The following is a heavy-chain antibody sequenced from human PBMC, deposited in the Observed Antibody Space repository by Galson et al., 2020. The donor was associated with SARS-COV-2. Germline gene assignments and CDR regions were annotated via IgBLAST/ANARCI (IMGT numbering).Heavy chain of an antibody. CDR2: IKQDGSER. V-gene: IGHV3-7*01. J-gene: IGHJ4*02. Sequence: GGSLRLSCAASGFTFNNYRMSWVRQAPGKGLEWVANIKQDGSERNYVDSVKGRFTISRDNAENSLYLQMNSLRAEDTAVYYCARGSGWMDYWGQGTLVAVSS. D-gene: IGHD6-19*01. CDR1: GFTFNNYR. CDR3: ARGSGWMDY.